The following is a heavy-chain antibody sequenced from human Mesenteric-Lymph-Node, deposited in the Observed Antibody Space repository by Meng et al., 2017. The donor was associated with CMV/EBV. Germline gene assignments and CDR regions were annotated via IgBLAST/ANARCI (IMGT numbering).Heavy chain of an antibody. CDR3: VRPSSSSTRWFDP. V-gene: IGHV4-39*01. Sequence: SETLSLTCTVSGVSITTSSYFWGWIRQPPGKGLEWIATIYYSGNIFYNPTLQSRVSMSIDTSKNQFSLNLSSVTAADTAVYYCVRPSSSSTRWFDPWGQGTLVTVSS. CDR1: GVSITTSSYF. J-gene: IGHJ5*02. CDR2: IYYSGNI. D-gene: IGHD6-6*01.